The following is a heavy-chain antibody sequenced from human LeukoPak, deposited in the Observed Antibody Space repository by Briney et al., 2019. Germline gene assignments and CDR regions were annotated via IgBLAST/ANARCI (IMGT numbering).Heavy chain of an antibody. CDR1: GGSTSSYY. CDR2: IYTSGST. Sequence: PSETLSLTCTVSGGSTSSYYWSWIRQPAGKGLEWIGRIYTSGSTNYNPSLKSRVTMSVDTSKNQFSLKLSSVTAADTAVYYCARDNGSGSYLRFDPWGQGTLVTVSS. J-gene: IGHJ5*02. D-gene: IGHD3-10*01. V-gene: IGHV4-4*07. CDR3: ARDNGSGSYLRFDP.